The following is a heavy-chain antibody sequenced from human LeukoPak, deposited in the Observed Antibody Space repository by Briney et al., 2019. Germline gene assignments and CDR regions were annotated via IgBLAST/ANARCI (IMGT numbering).Heavy chain of an antibody. J-gene: IGHJ3*02. CDR1: GGSISSGSYY. CDR3: ARRQWLADAFDI. V-gene: IGHV4-61*02. Sequence: SETLSLTCTVSGGSISSGSYYWSWIRQPAGKGLEWIGRIYTSGSTNYNPSLKSRVTISVDTSKNQFSLKLSSVTAADTAVYYCARRQWLADAFDIWGQGTMVTVSS. CDR2: IYTSGST. D-gene: IGHD6-19*01.